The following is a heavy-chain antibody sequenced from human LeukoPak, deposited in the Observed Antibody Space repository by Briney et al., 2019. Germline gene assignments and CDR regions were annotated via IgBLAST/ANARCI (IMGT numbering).Heavy chain of an antibody. J-gene: IGHJ4*02. V-gene: IGHV3-23*01. CDR1: GFVLSNYA. CDR2: ISASGSRT. CDR3: AKHPQGAAGAHFDY. Sequence: GGSLRLSCAASGFVLSNYAMSWVRQAPGKGLEWVSTISASGSRTYYTDSVKGRFSISRDNSRNTMYLQMNSLRAEDTAIYYCAKHPQGAAGAHFDYWGQGALVTVSS. D-gene: IGHD6-13*01.